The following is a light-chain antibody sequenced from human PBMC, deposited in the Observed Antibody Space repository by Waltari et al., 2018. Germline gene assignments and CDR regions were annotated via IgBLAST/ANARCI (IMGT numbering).Light chain of an antibody. V-gene: IGKV3-20*01. CDR2: AAS. Sequence: VLTQSPGTLSLSQGERATLSCRASQSIIKYLVWYQQRPGNAPRLLIYAASTMATGIPDRFSGGEFGTDFTLTSSRLEPEDFAMYYCQNHERLPATFGQVTKVEIK. CDR1: QSIIKY. J-gene: IGKJ1*01. CDR3: QNHERLPAT.